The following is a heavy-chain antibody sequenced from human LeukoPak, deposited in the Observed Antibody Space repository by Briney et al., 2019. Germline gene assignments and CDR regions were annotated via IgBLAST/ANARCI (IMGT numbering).Heavy chain of an antibody. CDR2: IYYSGRT. CDR1: GGSFSGYY. D-gene: IGHD1-26*01. V-gene: IGHV4-34*01. J-gene: IGHJ3*01. Sequence: PSETLSLTCAVYGGSFSGYYWSWIRQPPGKGLEWIGRIYYSGRTYYNPSLKSRVTISVDTSKKQFSLKLTSVTAADMAVYFCARQFLVGSTFHAFDLWGQGTRVTVSS. CDR3: ARQFLVGSTFHAFDL.